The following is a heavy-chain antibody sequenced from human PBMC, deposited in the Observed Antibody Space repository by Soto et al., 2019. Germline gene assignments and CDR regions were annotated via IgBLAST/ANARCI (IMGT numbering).Heavy chain of an antibody. Sequence: SVKVSCKASGFTFTSSAVQWVRQARGQRLEWIGWIVVGSGNTNYAQKFQERVTITRDMSTSTAYMELSSLRSEETAVYYCAAGVDYYDSSGLWGQGTLVTVSS. J-gene: IGHJ4*02. V-gene: IGHV1-58*01. CDR3: AAGVDYYDSSGL. CDR2: IVVGSGNT. CDR1: GFTFTSSA. D-gene: IGHD3-22*01.